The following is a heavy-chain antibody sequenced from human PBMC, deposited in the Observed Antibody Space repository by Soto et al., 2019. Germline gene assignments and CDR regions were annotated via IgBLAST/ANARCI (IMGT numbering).Heavy chain of an antibody. Sequence: WGSLRLSCAASGFTFSSYAMRWVRQAPGKGLEWVSAISGSGGSTYYADSVKGRFTISRDNSKNTLYLQMNCLRAEYTVVYYSAKSGLRGFGDILYKGDMDVWGQEATETVFS. J-gene: IGHJ6*02. V-gene: IGHV3-23*01. CDR1: GFTFSSYA. CDR3: AKSGLRGFGDILYKGDMDV. CDR2: ISGSGGST. D-gene: IGHD3-10*01.